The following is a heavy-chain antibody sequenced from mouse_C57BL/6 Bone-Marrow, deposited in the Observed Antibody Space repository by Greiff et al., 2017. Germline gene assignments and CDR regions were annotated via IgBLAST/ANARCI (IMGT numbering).Heavy chain of an antibody. Sequence: EVHLVESGGGLVQSGRSLRLSCATSGFTFSDFYMEWVRQAPGKGLEWIAASRNKANDYTTEYSASVKGRFIVSRDTSQSILYLQMNALRAEDTAIYYCARDINYLDYWGQGTSVTVSS. J-gene: IGHJ4*01. D-gene: IGHD1-1*02. CDR1: GFTFSDFY. CDR2: SRNKANDYTT. V-gene: IGHV7-1*01. CDR3: ARDINYLDY.